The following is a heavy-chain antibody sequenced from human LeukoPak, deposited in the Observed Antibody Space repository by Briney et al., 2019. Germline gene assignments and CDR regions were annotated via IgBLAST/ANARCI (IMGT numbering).Heavy chain of an antibody. CDR1: GFTFSSYG. D-gene: IGHD3-22*01. CDR2: ISSSSSYI. V-gene: IGHV3-21*04. CDR3: AKDKGLDYDSSGYYPYFDY. Sequence: GGSLRLSCAASGFTFSSYGMSWVRQAPGKGLEWVSSISSSSSYIYYADSVKGRFTISRDNAKNSLYLQMNSLRAEDTAVYYCAKDKGLDYDSSGYYPYFDYWGQGTLVTVSS. J-gene: IGHJ4*02.